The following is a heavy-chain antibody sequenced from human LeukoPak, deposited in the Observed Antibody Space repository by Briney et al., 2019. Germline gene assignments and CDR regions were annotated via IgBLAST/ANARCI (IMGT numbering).Heavy chain of an antibody. V-gene: IGHV1-2*02. CDR1: GYTLTDHH. CDR3: GRDPTDGYAHADY. CDR2: IQANSGAT. J-gene: IGHJ4*02. D-gene: IGHD5-24*01. Sequence: ASVKVSCKASGYTLTDHHILWLRQVPGQGLEWMGWIQANSGATKFAQDFQGRVTMTRDATTNTAYMELRSLRSDDTAIYYCGRDPTDGYAHADYWGQGTLVTVSP.